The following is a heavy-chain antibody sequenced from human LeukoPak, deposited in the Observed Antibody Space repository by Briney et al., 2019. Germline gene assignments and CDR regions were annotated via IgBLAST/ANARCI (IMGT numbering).Heavy chain of an antibody. J-gene: IGHJ4*02. CDR2: ISANGGKT. D-gene: IGHD3-10*01. CDR3: AQDHLRYFGSGSAVQF. Sequence: GGSLRLSCAASGFTFRSYSMSWVRQAPGKGLEWVSTISANGGKTFYPDSVKGRFSISRDNSKNALYLQINTLRAEDTAVYYCAQDHLRYFGSGSAVQFWGQGTLVTVSS. V-gene: IGHV3-23*01. CDR1: GFTFRSYS.